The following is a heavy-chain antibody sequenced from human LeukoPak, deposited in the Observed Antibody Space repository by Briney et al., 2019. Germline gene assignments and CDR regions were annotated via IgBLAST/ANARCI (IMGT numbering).Heavy chain of an antibody. Sequence: GGSLRLSCAVSGFTFSGYFLDWVRQAPGKGLEWVGCSRNKAKSYTTEYAASVKGRFTISRDDSKNSLNLQMNSLKTEDTAVYYCVRVGSVAGSDYLDYWGQGTLVTVSS. D-gene: IGHD6-19*01. J-gene: IGHJ4*02. CDR3: VRVGSVAGSDYLDY. CDR1: GFTFSGYF. V-gene: IGHV3-72*01. CDR2: SRNKAKSYTT.